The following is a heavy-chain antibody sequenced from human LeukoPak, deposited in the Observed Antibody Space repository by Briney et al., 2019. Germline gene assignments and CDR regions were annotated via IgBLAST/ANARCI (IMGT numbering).Heavy chain of an antibody. Sequence: ASVKVSCKASGYTFTNYYMHWVRQAPGQRLEWMGWINAGNGNTKYSQKFQGRVTITRDTSASTAYMELSSLRSEDTAVYYCARAYDSSGYYSWFDPWGQGTLVTVSS. V-gene: IGHV1-3*01. CDR1: GYTFTNYY. CDR2: INAGNGNT. CDR3: ARAYDSSGYYSWFDP. J-gene: IGHJ5*02. D-gene: IGHD3-22*01.